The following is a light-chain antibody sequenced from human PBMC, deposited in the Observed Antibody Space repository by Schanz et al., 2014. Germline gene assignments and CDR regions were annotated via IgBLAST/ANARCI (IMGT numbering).Light chain of an antibody. Sequence: EIVLTQSPGTLSLSPGDRAILSCRASQTIGSGYLAWYQQKPGQAPRLLFYGASSRATGIPDRFSARGSGTDFTLTINRLEAEDFAVYYCQQYVESPGTFGQGTRLEI. CDR1: QTIGSGY. J-gene: IGKJ1*01. CDR3: QQYVESPGT. CDR2: GAS. V-gene: IGKV3-20*01.